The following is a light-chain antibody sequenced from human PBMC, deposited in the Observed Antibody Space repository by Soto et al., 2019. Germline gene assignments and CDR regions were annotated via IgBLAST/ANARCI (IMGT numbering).Light chain of an antibody. V-gene: IGKV3-20*01. CDR3: HHYGRTPT. CDR2: GAS. J-gene: IGKJ5*01. Sequence: DIMLTQSPVTLSLYPGERATLSCRASQSISDTLAWYQKKPGQVPRLLIYGASSRATGIPDRISGSGSGADFTLTISRLEPEDFAVYFCHHYGRTPTFGQRTRLE. CDR1: QSISDT.